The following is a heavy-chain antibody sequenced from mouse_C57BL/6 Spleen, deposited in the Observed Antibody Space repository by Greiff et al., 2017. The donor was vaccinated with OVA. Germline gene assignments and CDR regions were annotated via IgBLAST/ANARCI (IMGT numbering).Heavy chain of an antibody. J-gene: IGHJ2*01. CDR2: INPGSGGT. V-gene: IGHV1-54*01. CDR1: GYAFTDYL. Sequence: QVQLQQSGAELVRPGTSVKVSCKASGYAFTDYLIEWVTQRPGQGLEWIGVINPGSGGTNYNEKFKGKATLTADKSSSTAYMQLSSLTSEDSAVYFCARDRACDHWGQGTTLTVSS. CDR3: ARDRACDH.